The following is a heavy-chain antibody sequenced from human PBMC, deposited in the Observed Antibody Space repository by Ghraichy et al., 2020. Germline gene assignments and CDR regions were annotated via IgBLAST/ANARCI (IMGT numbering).Heavy chain of an antibody. Sequence: GGSLRLSCAASGFTFSSYSMNWVRQAPGKGLEWVSSISSSSSYIYYADSVKGRFTISRDNAKNSLYLQMNSLRAEDTAVYYCARVLGVEYYYDSSGTREFYFDYWGQGTLVTVSS. CDR3: ARVLGVEYYYDSSGTREFYFDY. V-gene: IGHV3-21*01. J-gene: IGHJ4*02. D-gene: IGHD3-22*01. CDR2: ISSSSSYI. CDR1: GFTFSSYS.